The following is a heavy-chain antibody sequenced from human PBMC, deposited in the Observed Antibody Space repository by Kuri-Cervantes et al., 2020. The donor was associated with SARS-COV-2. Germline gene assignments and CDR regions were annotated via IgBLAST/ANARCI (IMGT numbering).Heavy chain of an antibody. V-gene: IGHV4-34*01. J-gene: IGHJ3*02. Sequence: SETLSLTCAVYGGSFSGYYWSWIRQPPGKGLEWIGEINHSGSTNYNSSLKSRVTISIDTSKNQFSLRLSSVTAADTAVYYCARGSSSGWYRSKPRAFDIWGRGTMVTVSS. D-gene: IGHD6-19*01. CDR2: INHSGST. CDR3: ARGSSSGWYRSKPRAFDI. CDR1: GGSFSGYY.